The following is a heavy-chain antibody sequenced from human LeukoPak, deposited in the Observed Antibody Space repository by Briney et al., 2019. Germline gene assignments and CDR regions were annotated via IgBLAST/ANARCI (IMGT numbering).Heavy chain of an antibody. J-gene: IGHJ4*02. D-gene: IGHD3-22*01. CDR2: IKEDGSER. CDR1: AFIFSGHW. Sequence: GGSLRLSCEGSAFIFSGHWMNWVRQTPGKGLEWVASIKEDGSERQYVDSVKGRFSISRDNTKGSLFLQLNSLRAEDTAVYCARAAYDSSGYLTLWGQGTLVTVSS. CDR3: ARAAYDSSGYLTL. V-gene: IGHV3-7*03.